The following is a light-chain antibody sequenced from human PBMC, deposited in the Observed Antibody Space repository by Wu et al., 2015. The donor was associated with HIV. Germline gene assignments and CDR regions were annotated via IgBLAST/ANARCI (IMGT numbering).Light chain of an antibody. J-gene: IGKJ1*01. V-gene: IGKV1-5*03. CDR2: KAS. CDR1: QNIGTW. Sequence: QLTQSPSTLSASVGDRVTITCRASQNIGTWLAWYQQKTGKAPKLLIYKASTLESGVPSRFSGSGSGTDFTLIISSLQPDDFATYYCQQYNYFSATFGQGTKGGNQT. CDR3: QQYNYFSAT.